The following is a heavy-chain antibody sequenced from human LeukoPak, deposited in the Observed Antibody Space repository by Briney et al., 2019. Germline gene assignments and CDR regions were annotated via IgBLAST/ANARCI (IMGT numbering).Heavy chain of an antibody. CDR3: ARDEIVATTKANYYYYMDV. CDR1: GFTFNTYN. D-gene: IGHD5-12*01. J-gene: IGHJ6*03. V-gene: IGHV3-21*01. CDR2: ITSSSTYT. Sequence: GGSLRLSCAASGFTFNTYNMNWVRQAPGKGLEWVSSITSSSTYTFYADSVKGRFTISRDNAKNSLYLQMNSLRAEDTAVYYCARDEIVATTKANYYYYMDVWGKGTTVTISS.